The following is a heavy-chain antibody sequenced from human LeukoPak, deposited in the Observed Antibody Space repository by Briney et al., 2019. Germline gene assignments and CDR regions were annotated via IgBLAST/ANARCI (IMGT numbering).Heavy chain of an antibody. V-gene: IGHV4-34*01. Sequence: PSETLSLTCAVYGGSFSGYYWSWIRQPPGKGLEWIGEINHSGSTNYNPSLKSRVTISADTSKNQFSLKLSSVTAADTAVYYCARGRDYVWGSYRYTQINWFDPWGQGTLVTVSS. CDR2: INHSGST. CDR3: ARGRDYVWGSYRYTQINWFDP. J-gene: IGHJ5*02. CDR1: GGSFSGYY. D-gene: IGHD3-16*02.